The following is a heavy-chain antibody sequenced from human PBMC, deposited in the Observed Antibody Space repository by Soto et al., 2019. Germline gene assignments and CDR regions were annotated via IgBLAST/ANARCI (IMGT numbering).Heavy chain of an antibody. CDR3: ARGVYDYWSGYYAGSGLDV. J-gene: IGHJ6*02. CDR2: IYYSGNT. Sequence: QVPLQESGPGLVKPSETLSLTCTVSGDSMSPFYWNWIRQSPGKGLEWIGYIYYSGNTNYNPSLKSRVAISVDTSKNQFYLKLSSVTAADTAVYYCARGVYDYWSGYYAGSGLDVWGQGTMVTVSS. V-gene: IGHV4-59*13. D-gene: IGHD3-3*01. CDR1: GDSMSPFY.